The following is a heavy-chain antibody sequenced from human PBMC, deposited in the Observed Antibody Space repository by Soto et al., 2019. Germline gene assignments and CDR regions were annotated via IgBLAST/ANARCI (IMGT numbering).Heavy chain of an antibody. J-gene: IGHJ6*02. V-gene: IGHV3-15*01. CDR1: GFTFSKAW. CDR2: IKSKNDGGTT. Sequence: GGSLRLSCAASGFTFSKAWMNWVRRAPGKGLEWVGRIKSKNDGGTTDYAEPVKGRFTVSRDDSKNTLYLQINTLKTEDTAVYYCTTGAYCSSTGCYTGYYYFGLDIWGLGTTVTVSS. D-gene: IGHD2-2*02. CDR3: TTGAYCSSTGCYTGYYYFGLDI.